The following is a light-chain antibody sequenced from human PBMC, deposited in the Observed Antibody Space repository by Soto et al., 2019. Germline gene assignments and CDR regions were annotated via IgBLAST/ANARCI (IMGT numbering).Light chain of an antibody. CDR1: SSDVGGYNY. Sequence: QSVLTXPASVSGSPGQSITISCTGTSSDVGGYNYVSWYQHHPGKAPKLMICDVSNRPSGVSNRFSGSKSGNTASLTISGLQPEDEADYYCSSYTTSNTRQIVFGTGTKVTVL. V-gene: IGLV2-14*03. J-gene: IGLJ1*01. CDR3: SSYTTSNTRQIV. CDR2: DVS.